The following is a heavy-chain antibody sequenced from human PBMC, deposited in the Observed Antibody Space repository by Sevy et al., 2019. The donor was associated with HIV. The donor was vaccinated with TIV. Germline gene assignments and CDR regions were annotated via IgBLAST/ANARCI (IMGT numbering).Heavy chain of an antibody. CDR3: ARALAAAASS. Sequence: GGSLRLSCAVSGFTLSSYSMNWVRQAPGKGLEWVSYISSSSSSIYYADSVKGRFTISRDNAKNSLFLQMNSLRAEDTAVYYCARALAAAASSWGQGALVTVSS. CDR2: ISSSSSSI. V-gene: IGHV3-48*04. CDR1: GFTLSSYS. J-gene: IGHJ5*02. D-gene: IGHD6-13*01.